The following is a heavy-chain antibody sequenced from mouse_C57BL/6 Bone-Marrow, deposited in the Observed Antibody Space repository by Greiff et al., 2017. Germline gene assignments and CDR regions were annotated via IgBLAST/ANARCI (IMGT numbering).Heavy chain of an antibody. V-gene: IGHV5-12*01. CDR1: GFTFSDYY. D-gene: IGHD2-3*01. CDR2: ISNGGGST. Sequence: EVQLVESGGGLVQPGGSLKLSCAASGFTFSDYYMYWVRQTPEKRLEWVAYISNGGGSTYYPDTVKGRFTISRDNAKNTLYLQMSRLKSEDTAMYYCARFGYFYYFDYWGQGITLTVSS. J-gene: IGHJ2*01. CDR3: ARFGYFYYFDY.